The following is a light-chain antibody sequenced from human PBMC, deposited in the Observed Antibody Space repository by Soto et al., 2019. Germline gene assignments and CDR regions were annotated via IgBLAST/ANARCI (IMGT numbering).Light chain of an antibody. CDR2: GAS. J-gene: IGKJ4*01. CDR3: QQYDSSPLT. Sequence: EIVLTQSPGTLSLSPGERATLSCRASQSVSSNYLAWYQQKPGQAPRLLIYGASSRATGIPDRFSGSGSGTDFTLTISRLEREEFAVYYCQQYDSSPLTFGGWTKVEIK. CDR1: QSVSSNY. V-gene: IGKV3-20*01.